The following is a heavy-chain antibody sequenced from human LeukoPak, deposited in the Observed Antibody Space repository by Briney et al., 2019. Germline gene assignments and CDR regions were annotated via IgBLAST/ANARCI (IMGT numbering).Heavy chain of an antibody. CDR3: ARGPNHYYYMDV. V-gene: IGHV1-2*02. CDR1: GYTFTGYY. CDR2: INPNSGGT. J-gene: IGHJ6*03. Sequence: ASVKVSCKASGYTFTGYYMHWVRQAPGRGLEWMGWINPNSGGTNYAQKFQGRVTMTRDTSISTAYMDLSRLKSDDTAVYYCARGPNHYYYMDVWGKGTTVTVSS.